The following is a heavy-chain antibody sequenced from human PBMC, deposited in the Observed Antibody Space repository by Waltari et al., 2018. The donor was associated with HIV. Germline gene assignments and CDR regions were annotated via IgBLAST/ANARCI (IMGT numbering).Heavy chain of an antibody. D-gene: IGHD5-18*01. Sequence: EVQLVESGGGLVKPGGSLRLSCAASGFTFSSYSMNWVRQAPGKGLEWVSSISSSSSYIYYADSVKGRFTISRDNAKNSLYLQMNSLRAEDTAVYYCASAHGYSYGDGMDVWGQGTTVTVSS. CDR2: ISSSSSYI. V-gene: IGHV3-21*01. J-gene: IGHJ6*02. CDR3: ASAHGYSYGDGMDV. CDR1: GFTFSSYS.